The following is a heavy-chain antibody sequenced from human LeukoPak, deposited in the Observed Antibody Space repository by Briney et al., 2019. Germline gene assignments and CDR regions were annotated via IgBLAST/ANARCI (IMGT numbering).Heavy chain of an antibody. CDR2: ISYDGSNK. CDR1: YG. CDR3: AKRVTLDY. D-gene: IGHD2-21*02. J-gene: IGHJ4*02. V-gene: IGHV3-30*18. Sequence: YGMHWXRXAPGKGLEWVAVISYDGSNKYYADSVKGRFTISRDNSKNTLYLQMNSLRAEDTAVYYCAKRVTLDYWGQGTLVTVSS.